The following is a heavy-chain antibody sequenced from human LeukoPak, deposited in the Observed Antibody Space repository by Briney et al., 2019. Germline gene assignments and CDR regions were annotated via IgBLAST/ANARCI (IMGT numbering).Heavy chain of an antibody. CDR2: IYYSGST. D-gene: IGHD3-10*01. CDR1: GGSISSYY. Sequence: PSETLSLTCTVSGGSISSYYWSWIRQPPGKGLEWIGYIYYSGSTNYNPSLKSRVTISVDTSKNQFSLKLSSVTAADTAVYCCARHGFYYYGSGSYYNRNWFDPWGQGTLVTVSS. CDR3: ARHGFYYYGSGSYYNRNWFDP. J-gene: IGHJ5*02. V-gene: IGHV4-59*08.